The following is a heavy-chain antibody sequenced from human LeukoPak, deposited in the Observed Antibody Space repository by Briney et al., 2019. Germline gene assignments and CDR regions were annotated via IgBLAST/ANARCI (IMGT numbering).Heavy chain of an antibody. CDR1: VYSISSNYY. V-gene: IGHV4-38-2*02. D-gene: IGHD1-14*01. CDR2: FYPSGST. CDR3: VTAVGPDRPVDY. J-gene: IGHJ4*02. Sequence: SETLSLTCIVSVYSISSNYYWGWIRQPPGKGLEWIGSFYPSGSTYYNASLKSRVTISVDTSKNQFSLEVMSVTAADAAVYYCVTAVGPDRPVDYWGQGTQVTVSS.